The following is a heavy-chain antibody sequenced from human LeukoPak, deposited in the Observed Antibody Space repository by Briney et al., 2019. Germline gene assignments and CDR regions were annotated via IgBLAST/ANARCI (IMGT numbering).Heavy chain of an antibody. J-gene: IGHJ4*02. Sequence: SETLSLTCAVYGGSFSGYYWSWIRQPPGKGLEWIGEINHSGSTNYNPSLKSRVTISVDTSKNQFSLKLSSVTAADTAVYYCARGPKNYYGSGSITDYWGQGTLVTVSS. D-gene: IGHD3-10*01. CDR3: ARGPKNYYGSGSITDY. CDR1: GGSFSGYY. V-gene: IGHV4-34*01. CDR2: INHSGST.